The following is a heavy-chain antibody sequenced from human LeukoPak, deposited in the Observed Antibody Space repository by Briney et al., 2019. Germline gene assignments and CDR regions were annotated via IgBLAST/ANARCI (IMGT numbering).Heavy chain of an antibody. J-gene: IGHJ4*02. CDR3: ARDRDWSFDY. V-gene: IGHV3-48*04. D-gene: IGHD3-9*01. CDR2: IRGTCSAM. CDR1: GFSFSGYS. Sequence: GGSLRLSCAASGFSFSGYSMNWVRQAPGKGLEWVAHIRGTCSAMNYAASVRGRFTISRDNAKNALFLEMSSLRAEDTAVYYCARDRDWSFDYWGQGTLVTVSS.